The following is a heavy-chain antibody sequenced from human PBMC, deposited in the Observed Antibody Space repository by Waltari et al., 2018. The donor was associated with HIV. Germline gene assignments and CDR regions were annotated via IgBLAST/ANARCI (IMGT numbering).Heavy chain of an antibody. Sequence: QAHLQQWGAGLLTPSETLSLTCGVYGESLGGFYWNWIRQPPGKSLEWIWDITHNGVTNYNPALKDRLTMSRDTSKQEISLKLESVTAADTAVYYCARSSIWCSKGNCFTTHFDLWGQGILVTVSS. J-gene: IGHJ4*02. CDR3: ARSSIWCSKGNCFTTHFDL. CDR1: GESLGGFY. CDR2: ITHNGVT. V-gene: IGHV4-34*02. D-gene: IGHD2-21*01.